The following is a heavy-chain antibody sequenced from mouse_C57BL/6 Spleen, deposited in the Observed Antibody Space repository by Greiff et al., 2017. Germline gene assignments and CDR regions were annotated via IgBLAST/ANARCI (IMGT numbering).Heavy chain of an antibody. CDR2: IYPGNSDT. CDR3: TRETYGNYRRAMDY. CDR1: GYTFTSYW. Sequence: VHVKQSGTVLARPGASVKMSCKTSGYTFTSYWMHWVKQRPGQGLEWIGAIYPGNSDTSYNQKFKGKPKLTAVTSASPAYMELSSLTNEDSAVYYCTRETYGNYRRAMDYWGQGTSVTVSS. D-gene: IGHD2-10*02. J-gene: IGHJ4*01. V-gene: IGHV1-5*01.